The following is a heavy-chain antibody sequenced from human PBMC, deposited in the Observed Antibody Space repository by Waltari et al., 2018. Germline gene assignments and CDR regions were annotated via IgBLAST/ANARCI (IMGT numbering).Heavy chain of an antibody. Sequence: QVQLVQSGAEVKKPGASVKVSCKASGYTFTTYAMHWVRQAPGQRLEWMGWISAGSGNKKYSQKFQGRVTITGDTSASTAYMKLSSLRSEDTAVYYCARANWDAFDIWGQGTMVTVSS. CDR3: ARANWDAFDI. CDR1: GYTFTTYA. J-gene: IGHJ3*02. CDR2: ISAGSGNK. V-gene: IGHV1-3*01. D-gene: IGHD7-27*01.